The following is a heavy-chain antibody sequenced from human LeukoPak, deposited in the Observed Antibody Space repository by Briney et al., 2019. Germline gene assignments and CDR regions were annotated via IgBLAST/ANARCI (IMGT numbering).Heavy chain of an antibody. D-gene: IGHD5-18*01. CDR3: ARDIERGYSYGYGYYYYYGMDV. CDR2: ISAYNGNT. J-gene: IGHJ6*02. CDR1: GYTFTSYG. Sequence: ASVKVSCKASGYTFTSYGISWVRQAPGQGLEWMGWISAYNGNTNYAQKLQGRVTMTTDTSTSTAYMELRSLRSDDTAVYYCARDIERGYSYGYGYYYYYGMDVWGQGTTVTVSS. V-gene: IGHV1-18*01.